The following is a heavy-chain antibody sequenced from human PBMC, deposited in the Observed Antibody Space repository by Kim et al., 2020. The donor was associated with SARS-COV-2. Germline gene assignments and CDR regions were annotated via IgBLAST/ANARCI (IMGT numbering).Heavy chain of an antibody. CDR2: IYWDDDK. Sequence: SGPTLVNPTQTLTLTCTFSGFSLSPSGVGVVWIRQPPGKALEWLALIYWDDDKRYSPSLKSRLTITKDTSKNQVVLTMTNMDPVDTATYYCARSLGYCTNGVCTSYGMDVWGQGTTVTVSS. V-gene: IGHV2-5*02. CDR3: ARSLGYCTNGVCTSYGMDV. CDR1: GFSLSPSGVG. D-gene: IGHD2-8*01. J-gene: IGHJ6*02.